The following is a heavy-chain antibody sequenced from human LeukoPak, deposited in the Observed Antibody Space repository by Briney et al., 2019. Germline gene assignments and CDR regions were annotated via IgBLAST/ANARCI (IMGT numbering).Heavy chain of an antibody. CDR2: ISGSGGST. V-gene: IGHV3-23*01. CDR1: GFTFSSYA. Sequence: GGSLRLSCTASGFTFSSYAMSWVRQAPGKGLEWVSGISGSGGSTNYADSVKGRFTISRDDSKNTLYLQMNSLKTEDTAVFYCTTDRDALRYWGQGTLVTVSS. CDR3: TTDRDALRY. J-gene: IGHJ4*02. D-gene: IGHD2-21*02.